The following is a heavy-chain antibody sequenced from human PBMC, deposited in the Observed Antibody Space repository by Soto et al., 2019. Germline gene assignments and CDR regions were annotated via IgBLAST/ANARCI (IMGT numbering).Heavy chain of an antibody. CDR1: GGSISTDDHY. D-gene: IGHD1-1*01. J-gene: IGHJ4*02. CDR2: VYYSGTT. V-gene: IGHV4-30-4*01. Sequence: QVQLQESGPGLVKPSQTLSLTCTVSGGSISTDDHYWSWIRPSPGKGLEWIGYVYYSGTTHYNPSLKSRLFISLDTSKNHFSLQLTSVTAADTAVYYCATLRSRWNIDYWGQGTLVTVSS. CDR3: ATLRSRWNIDY.